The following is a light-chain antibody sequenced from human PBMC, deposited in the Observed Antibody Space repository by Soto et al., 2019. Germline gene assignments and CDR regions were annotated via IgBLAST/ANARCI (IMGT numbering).Light chain of an antibody. CDR3: QYHSLT. CDR2: DAS. Sequence: EIVLTQSPATLSLSPGERATLSCRANDNISKYLAWYQQKPGQVPRLLIYDASNRAAGVPARFSGSGSGTDFTLTISSLEPDDCAVYYCQYHSLTFGGGTKVEIK. J-gene: IGKJ4*01. V-gene: IGKV3-11*01. CDR1: DNISKY.